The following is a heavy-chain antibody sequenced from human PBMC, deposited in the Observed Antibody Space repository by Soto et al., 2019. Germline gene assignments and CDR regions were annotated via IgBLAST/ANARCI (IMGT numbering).Heavy chain of an antibody. D-gene: IGHD3-10*01. CDR3: ARSPNYYYYGFDV. V-gene: IGHV4-61*08. CDR1: GGSVSSGDYF. CDR2: SYYSGST. J-gene: IGHJ6*02. Sequence: SETLSLTCTVSGGSVSSGDYFWSWLRQSPGKRLEWIAYSYYSGSTNYNPSLKSRATISVDTSKSQVSLTLTSMTAADAALYYCARSPNYYYYGFDVWGQGTAVTVSS.